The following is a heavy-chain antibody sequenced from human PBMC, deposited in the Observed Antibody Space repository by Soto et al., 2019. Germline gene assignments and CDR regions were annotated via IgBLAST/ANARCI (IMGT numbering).Heavy chain of an antibody. Sequence: EVQLLESGGGLVQPGGSLRLSCAASGFTFSSYAMSWVRQAPGKGLEWVSAISGSGGSTYYADSVKGRFTISRDNSKNTLYLHMNRRRAEDTAVYYCAKAITVPATPGGFDYWGQGTLVTVAS. V-gene: IGHV3-23*01. CDR1: GFTFSSYA. CDR2: ISGSGGST. D-gene: IGHD2-2*01. CDR3: AKAITVPATPGGFDY. J-gene: IGHJ4*02.